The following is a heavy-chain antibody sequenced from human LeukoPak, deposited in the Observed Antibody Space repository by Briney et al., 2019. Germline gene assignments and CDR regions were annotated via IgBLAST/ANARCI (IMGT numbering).Heavy chain of an antibody. D-gene: IGHD3-22*01. CDR2: IWYDGSNK. V-gene: IGHV3-33*01. CDR1: GFTFSSCG. J-gene: IGHJ4*02. CDR3: ARQGYYYDSSALDY. Sequence: PGGSLRLSCAASGFTFSSCGMHWVRQAPGKGLEWVAVIWYDGSNKYYADSVKGRFTISRDNSKNTLYLQMNSLRAEDTAVYYCARQGYYYDSSALDYWGQGTLVTVSS.